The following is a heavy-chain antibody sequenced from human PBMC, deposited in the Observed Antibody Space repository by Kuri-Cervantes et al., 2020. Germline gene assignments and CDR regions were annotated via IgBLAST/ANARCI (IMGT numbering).Heavy chain of an antibody. D-gene: IGHD6-13*01. J-gene: IGHJ5*02. Sequence: GGSLRLSCAASGFTFDDYAMHWVRQAPAKGLEWVALISYDEDNNYYADSVKGRFTISRDNSKNALYLQMNSLRPEDTAVYYCARSRSGYSSTWYKNTGFDPWGQGTLVTVSS. CDR2: ISYDEDNN. CDR1: GFTFDDYA. V-gene: IGHV3-30*01. CDR3: ARSRSGYSSTWYKNTGFDP.